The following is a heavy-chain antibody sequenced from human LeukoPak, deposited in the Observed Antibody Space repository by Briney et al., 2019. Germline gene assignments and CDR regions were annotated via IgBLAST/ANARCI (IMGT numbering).Heavy chain of an antibody. V-gene: IGHV3-74*01. D-gene: IGHD3-22*01. CDR1: GFSFSNYY. J-gene: IGHJ4*02. CDR2: ISSDGATT. CDR3: ARDHSNGIDY. Sequence: GGSLRLSCAASGFSFSNYYMLWVRQAPGVGLVSVSRISSDGATTIYADSVKGRFTTSRDNAKNTLYLQMNSLRAEDTAVYYCARDHSNGIDYWGQGTLVTVSS.